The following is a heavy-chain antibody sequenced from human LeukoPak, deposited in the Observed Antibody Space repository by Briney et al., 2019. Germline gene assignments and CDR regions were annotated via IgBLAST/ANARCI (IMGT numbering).Heavy chain of an antibody. CDR2: IWHDGSEQ. CDR1: GFTFSTYA. Sequence: GSLRLSCAASGFTFSTYAIHWVRQAPGKGLEWVAVIWHDGSEQYYADSVKGRFIISRDNSKSTSDLQMNSLRAEDTAVYYCAREGDSRWGELSPWGQGTLVTV. J-gene: IGHJ1*01. D-gene: IGHD3-16*02. CDR3: AREGDSRWGELSP. V-gene: IGHV3-33*01.